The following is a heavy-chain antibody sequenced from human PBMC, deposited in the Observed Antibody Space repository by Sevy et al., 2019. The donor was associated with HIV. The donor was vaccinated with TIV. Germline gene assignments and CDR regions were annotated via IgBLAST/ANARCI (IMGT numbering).Heavy chain of an antibody. D-gene: IGHD3-22*01. J-gene: IGHJ4*02. CDR2: ISSSSNYT. CDR3: ARDGYYDSSGYFDY. V-gene: IGHV3-11*06. CDR1: GFTFSDYY. Sequence: GGSLRLSCAASGFTFSDYYMSWIRQAPGKGLEWVLYISSSSNYTNYAAFVKGRFTISRDNAKNSLYLQMNSLRAEDTAVYYCARDGYYDSSGYFDYWGQGTLVTVSS.